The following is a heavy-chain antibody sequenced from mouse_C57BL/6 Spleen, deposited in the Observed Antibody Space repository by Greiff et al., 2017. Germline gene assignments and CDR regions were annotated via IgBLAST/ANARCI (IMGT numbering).Heavy chain of an antibody. V-gene: IGHV1-42*01. Sequence: EVQLQESGPELVKPGASVKISCKASGYSFTGYYMNWVKQSPEKSLEWIGEINPSTGGTTYNQKFKAKATLTVDKSSSTAYMQLKSLTSEDSAVYYCARSEIYYYVSSYKDYFDYWGQGTTLTVSS. CDR3: ARSEIYYYVSSYKDYFDY. CDR2: INPSTGGT. J-gene: IGHJ2*01. CDR1: GYSFTGYY. D-gene: IGHD1-1*01.